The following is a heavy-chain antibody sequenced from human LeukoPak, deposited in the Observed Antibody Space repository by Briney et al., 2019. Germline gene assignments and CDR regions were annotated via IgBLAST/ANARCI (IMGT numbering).Heavy chain of an antibody. CDR1: GYTFTSYA. D-gene: IGHD4-17*01. CDR3: ARTPHRILEGLGPVTTAQGAFDI. V-gene: IGHV1-3*01. Sequence: ASVKVSCKASGYTFTSYAMHWVRQAPGQRLQWMGWINAGNGNTKYSQKFQGRVTITRDTSASTAYTELSSLRSEDTAVYYCARTPHRILEGLGPVTTAQGAFDIWGQGTMVTVSS. J-gene: IGHJ3*02. CDR2: INAGNGNT.